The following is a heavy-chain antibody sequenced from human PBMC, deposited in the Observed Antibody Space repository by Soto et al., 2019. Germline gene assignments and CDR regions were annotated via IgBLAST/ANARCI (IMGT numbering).Heavy chain of an antibody. CDR3: ARVGLDIVATIHFDY. CDR2: ISAYNGNT. D-gene: IGHD5-12*01. V-gene: IGHV1-18*01. Sequence: GASVKVSCKASGYTFTSYGISWVRQAPGQGLEWMGWISAYNGNTNYAQKLQGRVTMTTDTSTSTAYMELRSLRSDDTAVYYCARVGLDIVATIHFDYWGQGTLVTVSS. J-gene: IGHJ4*02. CDR1: GYTFTSYG.